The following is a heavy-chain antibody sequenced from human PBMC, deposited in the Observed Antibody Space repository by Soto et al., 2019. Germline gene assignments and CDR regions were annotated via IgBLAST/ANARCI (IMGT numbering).Heavy chain of an antibody. CDR3: ARGRKLHDYGDDYYYGMDV. CDR2: IYYSGST. J-gene: IGHJ6*02. CDR1: GGSISSSSYY. Sequence: SETLSLTCTVSGGSISSSSYYWGWIRQPPGKGLEWIGSIYYSGSTYYNPSLKSRVTISVDTSKNQFSLKLSSVTAADTAVYYCARGRKLHDYGDDYYYGMDVWGQGTTVTVSS. D-gene: IGHD4-17*01. V-gene: IGHV4-39*01.